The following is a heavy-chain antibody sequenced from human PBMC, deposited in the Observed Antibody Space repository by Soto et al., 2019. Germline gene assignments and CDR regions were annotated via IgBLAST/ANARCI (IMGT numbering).Heavy chain of an antibody. D-gene: IGHD4-17*01. CDR3: ARDTVSRSYGSDY. Sequence: EVHLVESGGGLVQPGGSLRLSCAASGFTFSNSYMSWARQAPGKGLEWVAHIKQDGSEKYYVDSVKGRFTISRDNAKNSLYLQMNSLRADDTAVYYCARDTVSRSYGSDYWGQGTLVTVSS. CDR1: GFTFSNSY. V-gene: IGHV3-7*03. CDR2: IKQDGSEK. J-gene: IGHJ4*02.